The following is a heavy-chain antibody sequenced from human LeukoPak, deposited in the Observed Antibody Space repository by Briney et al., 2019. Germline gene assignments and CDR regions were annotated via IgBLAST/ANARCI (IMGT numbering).Heavy chain of an antibody. CDR2: INPNSGGT. CDR3: ARDLSGWYKDAFDI. CDR1: GYTFTGYY. V-gene: IGHV1-2*02. Sequence: GASVKVSFKASGYTFTGYYMHWVRQAPGQGLEWMGWINPNSGGTNYAQKFQGRVTMTRDTSISTAYMELSRLRSDDTAVYYCARDLSGWYKDAFDIWGQGTVVTVSS. J-gene: IGHJ3*02. D-gene: IGHD6-19*01.